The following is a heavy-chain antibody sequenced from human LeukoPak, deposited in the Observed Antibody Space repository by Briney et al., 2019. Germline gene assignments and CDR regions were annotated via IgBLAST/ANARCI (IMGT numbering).Heavy chain of an antibody. CDR2: IYSGGST. J-gene: IGHJ3*02. Sequence: GGSLRLSCAASGFTVSSNYMSWVRQAPGKGLEWVSVIYSGGSTYYADSVKGRFTISRDTSKNTLYLQMNSLRAEDTAVYYCARATYYNVSSGYSEVFDIWGQGTMVTVSS. CDR1: GFTVSSNY. D-gene: IGHD3-22*01. CDR3: ARATYYNVSSGYSEVFDI. V-gene: IGHV3-66*02.